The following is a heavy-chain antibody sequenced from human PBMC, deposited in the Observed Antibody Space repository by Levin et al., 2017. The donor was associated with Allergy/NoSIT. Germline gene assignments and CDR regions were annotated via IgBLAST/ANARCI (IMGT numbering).Heavy chain of an antibody. J-gene: IGHJ6*02. CDR2: ISWNSGSI. V-gene: IGHV3-9*01. CDR3: AKSGGSGSVGMDV. Sequence: QTGGSLRLSCAASGFTFDDYAMHWVRQAPGKGLEWVSGISWNSGSIGYADSVKGRFTISRDNAKNSLYLQMNSLRAEDTALYYCAKSGGSGSVGMDVWGQGTTVTVSS. D-gene: IGHD3-10*01. CDR1: GFTFDDYA.